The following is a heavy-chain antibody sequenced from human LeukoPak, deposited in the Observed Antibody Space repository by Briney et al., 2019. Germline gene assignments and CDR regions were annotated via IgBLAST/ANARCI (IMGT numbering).Heavy chain of an antibody. V-gene: IGHV3-33*01. J-gene: IGHJ4*02. CDR2: IWNNGNNR. Sequence: GGSLRLSCAASGFMFSDYGMNWVRQAPGKGLEWVAVIWNNGNNRYADSVRGRFTISRDDSKSTLYLQMDSLRVDDTAVYFCARDSVGIPTDFDFWGQGTLVTVSS. CDR1: GFMFSDYG. CDR3: ARDSVGIPTDFDF. D-gene: IGHD1-26*01.